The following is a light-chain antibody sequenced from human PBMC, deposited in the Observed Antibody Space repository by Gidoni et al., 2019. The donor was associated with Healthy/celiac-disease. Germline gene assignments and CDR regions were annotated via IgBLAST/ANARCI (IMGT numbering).Light chain of an antibody. CDR1: SSYVGGYNY. V-gene: IGLV2-14*01. J-gene: IGLJ2*01. CDR3: SSYTSSSTLV. CDR2: DVS. Sequence: QSALTQPASVSGSPGQSITIPCTGTSSYVGGYNYVSWYQQHPGKAPKLLMYDVSNRPSGVSNRFSGSKSGNTASLTISGLQAEDEADHYCSSYTSSSTLVFGGGTKLTVL.